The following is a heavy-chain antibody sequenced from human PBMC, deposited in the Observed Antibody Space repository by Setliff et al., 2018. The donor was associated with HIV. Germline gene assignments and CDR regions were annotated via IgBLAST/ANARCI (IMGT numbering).Heavy chain of an antibody. D-gene: IGHD2-2*01. J-gene: IGHJ3*02. V-gene: IGHV5-51*01. Sequence: GESLTISCKGSGYTFATDWIAWVRQMPGKGLEWMGIIYPADSDTTSSPPFQGRVTFSVDTSISTAYLHFSSLKASDTAIYYCARQGYCDTSSCSAAFDKWGQGTLVTVSS. CDR1: GYTFATDW. CDR3: ARQGYCDTSSCSAAFDK. CDR2: IYPADSDT.